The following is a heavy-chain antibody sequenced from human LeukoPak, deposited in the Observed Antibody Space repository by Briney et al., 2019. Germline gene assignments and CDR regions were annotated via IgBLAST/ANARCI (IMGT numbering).Heavy chain of an antibody. CDR3: ARARSFALGGYYYGMDV. Sequence: GASVKVSCKASGGTFSSYAISWVRQAPGQGLEWMGGIIPIFGTANYAQKFQGRVTITADESTSTAYMELSSLRSEDTAVYYCARARSFALGGYYYGMDVWGQGTTVTVSS. CDR1: GGTFSSYA. V-gene: IGHV1-69*13. CDR2: IIPIFGTA. J-gene: IGHJ6*02. D-gene: IGHD3-16*01.